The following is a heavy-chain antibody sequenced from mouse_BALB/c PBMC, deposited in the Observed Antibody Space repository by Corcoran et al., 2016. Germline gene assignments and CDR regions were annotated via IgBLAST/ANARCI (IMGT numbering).Heavy chain of an antibody. CDR1: GYTFTSYV. V-gene: IGHV1S136*01. Sequence: EVQLQQSGPELVKPGASVKMSCKASGYTFTSYVMHWVKQKPGQGLEWIGYINPYNDGTKYNEKFKGKATLTSDKSSSTAYMELSSLTSEDSAVYYCARWRGSYAMDYWGQGTSVTVSS. CDR2: INPYNDGT. J-gene: IGHJ4*01. CDR3: ARWRGSYAMDY.